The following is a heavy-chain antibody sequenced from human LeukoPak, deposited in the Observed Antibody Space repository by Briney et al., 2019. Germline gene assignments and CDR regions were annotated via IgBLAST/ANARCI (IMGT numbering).Heavy chain of an antibody. CDR1: GGSISSGGYY. J-gene: IGHJ5*02. CDR2: INHSGST. CDR3: ARGPRILRWRNWFDP. V-gene: IGHV4-30-2*01. Sequence: PSQTLSLTCTVSGGSISSGGYYWSWIRQPPGKGLEWIGEINHSGSTNYNPSLKSRVTISVDTSKNQFSLKLSSVTAADTAVYYCARGPRILRWRNWFDPWGQGTLVTVSS. D-gene: IGHD4-23*01.